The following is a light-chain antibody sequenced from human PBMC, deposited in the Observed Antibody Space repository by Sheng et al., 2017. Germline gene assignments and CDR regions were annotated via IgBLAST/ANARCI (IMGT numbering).Light chain of an antibody. CDR1: QSVSSRY. V-gene: IGKV3-20*01. J-gene: IGKJ3*01. Sequence: EIVLTQSPGTLSLSPGERATLSCRASQSVSSRYLAWYRQKPGQAPRLLIYGASSRATGIPDRFSGSGSGTDFTLTISRLEPEDFATYYCQQFDRSPEFGPGTRVEIK. CDR3: QQFDRSPE. CDR2: GAS.